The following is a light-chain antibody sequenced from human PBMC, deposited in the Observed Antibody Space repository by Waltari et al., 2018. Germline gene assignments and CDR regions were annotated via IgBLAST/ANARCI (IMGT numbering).Light chain of an antibody. CDR3: SSYTTSISYV. Sequence: QSALTQPPSVSGSPGQSIPLPCHGTTSDIGVYNHASWYQQNPGKAPKLMIYDVTNRPSGVSDRFSGSNSDYTASLTISGLQAEDEADYYCSSYTTSISYVFGTGTRVTVL. CDR2: DVT. CDR1: TSDIGVYNH. V-gene: IGLV2-14*03. J-gene: IGLJ1*01.